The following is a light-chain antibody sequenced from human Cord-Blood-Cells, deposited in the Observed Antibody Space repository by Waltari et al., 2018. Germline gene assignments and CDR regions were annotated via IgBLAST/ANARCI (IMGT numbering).Light chain of an antibody. Sequence: DIQMNQSPSYLFATVGDRVPITCRASQSISSYLNWYQQKPGKPPKLLIYAASSLQSGVPSRFSGSGSGTDFTLTISSLQPEDFATYYCQQSYSTPWTFGQGTKVEIK. CDR1: QSISSY. J-gene: IGKJ1*01. CDR2: AAS. CDR3: QQSYSTPWT. V-gene: IGKV1-39*01.